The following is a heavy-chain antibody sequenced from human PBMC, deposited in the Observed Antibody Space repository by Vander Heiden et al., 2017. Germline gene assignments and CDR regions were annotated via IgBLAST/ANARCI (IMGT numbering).Heavy chain of an antibody. V-gene: IGHV3-7*03. Sequence: EVQLVESGGGLVQPGGSLRLSCAAPGFPFSSYWMSWGRQAPGKGLEWVANIKQDGSEKYYVDSVKGRFTISRDNAKNSLYLQMNSLRAEDTAVYYCARSIVVVVAAIYYFDYWGQGALVTVSS. D-gene: IGHD2-15*01. CDR3: ARSIVVVVAAIYYFDY. CDR1: GFPFSSYW. J-gene: IGHJ4*02. CDR2: IKQDGSEK.